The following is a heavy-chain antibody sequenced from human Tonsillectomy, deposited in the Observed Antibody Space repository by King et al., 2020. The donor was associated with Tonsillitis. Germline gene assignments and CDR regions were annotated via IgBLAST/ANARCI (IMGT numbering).Heavy chain of an antibody. CDR3: AKAYYDFWSGYYDAFDI. CDR2: ISYDGSNK. J-gene: IGHJ3*02. CDR1: GFTFSSYG. V-gene: IGHV3-30*18. D-gene: IGHD3-3*01. Sequence: VQLVESGGGVVQPGRSLRLSCAASGFTFSSYGMHWVRQAPGKGLEWVAVISYDGSNKYYADSVKVRFTISRDNSKNTLYLQMNSLRAEDTAVYYCAKAYYDFWSGYYDAFDIWGQGTMVTVSS.